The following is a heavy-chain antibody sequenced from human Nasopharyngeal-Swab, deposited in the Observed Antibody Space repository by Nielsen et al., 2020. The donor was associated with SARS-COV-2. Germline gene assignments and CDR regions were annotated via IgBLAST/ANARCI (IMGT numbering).Heavy chain of an antibody. CDR1: GFTFTSSA. V-gene: IGHV1-58*02. D-gene: IGHD3-9*01. CDR3: AAAYYDILTGLDYYYYYGMDV. CDR2: IVVGSGNT. J-gene: IGHJ6*02. Sequence: SVRVSCKASGFTFTSSAMQWVRQARGQRLEWIGWIVVGSGNTSYAQKFQERVTITRDMSTSTAYMELSSLRSEDTAVYYCAAAYYDILTGLDYYYYYGMDVWGQGTTVTVSS.